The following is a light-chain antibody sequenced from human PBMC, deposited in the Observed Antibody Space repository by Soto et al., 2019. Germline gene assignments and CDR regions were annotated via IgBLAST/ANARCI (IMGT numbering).Light chain of an antibody. CDR2: LNNDGSH. V-gene: IGLV4-69*01. CDR1: SGHSSYA. J-gene: IGLJ2*01. Sequence: QSVLTQSPSASASLGASVKLTCTLSSGHSSYAIAWHQKQPGKGPRYLMDLNNDGSHTKGDGIPDRFSGSSSGAERYLIISSLRSEDEADYYCQTWGTGFQVFGGGTQLTVL. CDR3: QTWGTGFQV.